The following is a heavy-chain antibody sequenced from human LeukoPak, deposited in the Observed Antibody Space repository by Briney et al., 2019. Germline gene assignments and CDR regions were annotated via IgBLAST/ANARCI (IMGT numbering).Heavy chain of an antibody. J-gene: IGHJ4*02. CDR2: IWYVGSNK. V-gene: IGHV3-33*06. CDR3: AKDYGPDSIVATTADY. CDR1: GFTFSSYG. Sequence: PGRSLRLSCAASGFTFSSYGMHWVRQAPGKGLEWVAVIWYVGSNKYYADSVKGRFTISRDNSKNTLYLQMNSLRAEDTAVYYCAKDYGPDSIVATTADYWGQGTLVTVSS. D-gene: IGHD5-12*01.